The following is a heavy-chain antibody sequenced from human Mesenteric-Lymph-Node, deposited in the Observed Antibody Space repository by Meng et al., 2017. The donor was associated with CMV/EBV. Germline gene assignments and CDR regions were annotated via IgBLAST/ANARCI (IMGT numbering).Heavy chain of an antibody. CDR1: GLTVSSDY. CDR2: IYSNGNT. D-gene: IGHD3-22*01. V-gene: IGHV3-53*01. CDR3: ARKHYYDSSRHFRGGLDV. J-gene: IGHJ6*02. Sequence: GGSLRLSCAASGLTVSSDYLTWVRQAPGKGLEWVSSIYSNGNTYHADSVKGRFTLSRDNSRNTLYLQMTSLRADDTAVYYCARKHYYDSSRHFRGGLDVWGQGTTVTVSS.